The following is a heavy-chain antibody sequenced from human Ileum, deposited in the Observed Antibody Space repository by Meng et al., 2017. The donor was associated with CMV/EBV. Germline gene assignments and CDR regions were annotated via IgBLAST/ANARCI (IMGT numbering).Heavy chain of an antibody. CDR2: LNPQTGAT. D-gene: IGHD1-1*01. V-gene: IGHV1-2*02. Sequence: ASVKVSCKASGYTFSGYYLHWMRQAPGQGLEWMGWLNPQTGATHYAQKFQGRFTMTRDTYINTVYMDLSSLKSDDTAVYYCARGSPTTGTTGGCYWGQGPLVTVSS. CDR3: ARGSPTTGTTGGCY. CDR1: GYTFSGYY. J-gene: IGHJ4*02.